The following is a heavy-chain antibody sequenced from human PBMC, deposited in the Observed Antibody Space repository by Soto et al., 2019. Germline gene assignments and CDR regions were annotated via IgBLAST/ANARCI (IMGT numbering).Heavy chain of an antibody. D-gene: IGHD5-18*01. Sequence: SETLSLTCDVSGDTISTGGYTWAWIRQPPGKALEWIGHTYHSGNPYYNPSLKSRVIISLDQSKNQFSLKVTSVTAADTAVYYCAGASEHTSVAPWSFGYWGQGTLVTVSS. CDR2: TYHSGNP. CDR3: AGASEHTSVAPWSFGY. V-gene: IGHV4-30-2*01. CDR1: GDTISTGGYT. J-gene: IGHJ4*02.